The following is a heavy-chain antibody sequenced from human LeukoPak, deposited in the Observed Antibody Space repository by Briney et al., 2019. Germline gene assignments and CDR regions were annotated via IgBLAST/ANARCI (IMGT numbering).Heavy chain of an antibody. Sequence: SVKVSCKASGYTFTGYYMHWVRQAPGQGLEWMGRIIPILGIANYAQMFQGRVTITADKSTSTAYMELSSLRSEDTAVYYRASQTRGPDYWGQGTLVTVSS. CDR2: IIPILGIA. CDR1: GYTFTGYY. J-gene: IGHJ4*02. V-gene: IGHV1-69*02. D-gene: IGHD3-10*01. CDR3: ASQTRGPDY.